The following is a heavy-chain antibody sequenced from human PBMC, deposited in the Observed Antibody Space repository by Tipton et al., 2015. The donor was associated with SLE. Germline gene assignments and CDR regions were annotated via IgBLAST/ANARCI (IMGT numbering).Heavy chain of an antibody. CDR3: TAEQATFGGVIVGWYFDL. CDR2: IYYSGST. D-gene: IGHD3-16*02. CDR1: GGSISSSSYY. J-gene: IGHJ2*01. Sequence: TLSLTCTVSGGSISSSSYYWGWIRQPPGKGLEWIGSIYYSGSTYYNPSLKSRVTISVDTSQNQFSLKLSSVTAADTAVYYCTAEQATFGGVIVGWYFDLWGRGTLVTVSS. V-gene: IGHV4-39*01.